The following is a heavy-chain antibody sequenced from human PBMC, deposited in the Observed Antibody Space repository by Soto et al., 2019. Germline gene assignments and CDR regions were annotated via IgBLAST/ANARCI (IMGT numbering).Heavy chain of an antibody. CDR3: ARRARYYDFYYYYGMDV. CDR2: IYYSGST. V-gene: IGHV4-39*01. J-gene: IGHJ6*02. D-gene: IGHD3-3*01. CDR1: GGSISSGYCY. Sequence: PSETLSLTCTVSGGSISSGYCYWSWIRQPPGKGLEWIGSIYYSGSTYYNPSLKSRVTISVDTSKNQFSLKLSSVTAADTAVYYCARRARYYDFYYYYGMDVWGQGTMVTVSS.